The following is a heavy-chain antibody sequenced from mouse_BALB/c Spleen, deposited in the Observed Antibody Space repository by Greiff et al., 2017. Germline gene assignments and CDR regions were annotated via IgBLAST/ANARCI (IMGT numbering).Heavy chain of an antibody. V-gene: IGHV5-6*01. CDR1: GFTFSSYG. Sequence: EVKVVESGGDLVKPGGSLKLSCAASGFTFSSYGMSWVRQTPDKRLEWVATISSGGSYTYYPDSVKGRFTISRDNAKNTLYLQMSSLKSEDTAMYYCARQRGYDGSYYFDYWGQGTTLTVSS. J-gene: IGHJ2*01. CDR3: ARQRGYDGSYYFDY. D-gene: IGHD2-2*01. CDR2: ISSGGSYT.